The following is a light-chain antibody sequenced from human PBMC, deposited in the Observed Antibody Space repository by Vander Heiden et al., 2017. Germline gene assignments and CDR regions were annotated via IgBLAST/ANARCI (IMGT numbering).Light chain of an antibody. J-gene: IGKJ2*01. CDR3: QQTYSFPYT. CDR1: QSISTH. CDR2: AAS. Sequence: DMQMTHPPSSLSASVGDRVTITCRASQSISTHLNWYQQKVGKGPKLLIYAASTLESGVPSRFSGGGSGTHFTLTITGLQPEDFVTYYCQQTYSFPYTFGQGTKLEI. V-gene: IGKV1-39*01.